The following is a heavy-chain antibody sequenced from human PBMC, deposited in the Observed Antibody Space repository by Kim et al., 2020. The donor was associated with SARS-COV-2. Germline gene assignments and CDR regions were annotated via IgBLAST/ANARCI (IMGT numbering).Heavy chain of an antibody. Sequence: GSLRLSCAASGFTFSSYAMHWVRQAPGKGLEYVSAISSNGGSTYYANSVKGRFTISRDNSKNTLYLQMGSLRAEDMAVYYCARVSDPYYYGSGPTIDLGYFDLWGRGTLVTVSS. J-gene: IGHJ2*01. CDR1: GFTFSSYA. CDR3: ARVSDPYYYGSGPTIDLGYFDL. V-gene: IGHV3-64*01. CDR2: ISSNGGST. D-gene: IGHD3-10*01.